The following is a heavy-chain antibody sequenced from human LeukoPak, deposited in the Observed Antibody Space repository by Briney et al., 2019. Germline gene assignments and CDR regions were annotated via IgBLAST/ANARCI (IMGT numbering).Heavy chain of an antibody. CDR1: GFTFSSCA. CDR3: ARPIAVAGNDAFDI. V-gene: IGHV3-74*01. CDR2: INSDGSST. D-gene: IGHD6-19*01. Sequence: QPGGSLRLSCAASGFTFSSCAMSWVRQAPGKGLVWVSRINSDGSSTSYADSVKGRFTISRDNAKNTLYLQMNSLRAEDTAVYYCARPIAVAGNDAFDIWGQGTMVTVSS. J-gene: IGHJ3*02.